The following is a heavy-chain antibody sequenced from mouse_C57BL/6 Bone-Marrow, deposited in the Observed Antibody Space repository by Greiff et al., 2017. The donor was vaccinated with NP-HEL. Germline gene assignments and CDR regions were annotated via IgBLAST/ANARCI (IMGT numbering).Heavy chain of an antibody. CDR3: AREEQGRGYFDV. Sequence: QVTLKESGPGILQSSQTLSLTCSFSGFSLSTSGMGVSWIRQPSGKGLEWLAHIYWDDDKRYNPSLKSRLTISKDTSRNQVFLKITSVDTAVTATCDCAREEQGRGYFDVWGTGTTVTVSS. J-gene: IGHJ1*03. D-gene: IGHD3-3*01. CDR2: IYWDDDK. CDR1: GFSLSTSGMG. V-gene: IGHV8-12*01.